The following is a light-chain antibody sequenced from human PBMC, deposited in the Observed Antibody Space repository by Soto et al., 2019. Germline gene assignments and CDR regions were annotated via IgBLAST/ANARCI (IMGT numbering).Light chain of an antibody. Sequence: DIQMTQSPSSLSASVGDRVTITCRASQSIRNYLNWYQQKPGKAPRLLIYAASSLQTGAPSRFSGSGSGTDFTLTISSLQPEDFATYYCQQSYSIPLTFGGGTKVEIK. V-gene: IGKV1-39*01. CDR2: AAS. CDR3: QQSYSIPLT. CDR1: QSIRNY. J-gene: IGKJ4*01.